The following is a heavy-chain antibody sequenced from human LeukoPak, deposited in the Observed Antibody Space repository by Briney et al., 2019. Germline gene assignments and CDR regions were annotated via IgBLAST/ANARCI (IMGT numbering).Heavy chain of an antibody. CDR1: GYTFSSYG. D-gene: IGHD6-13*01. Sequence: ASVKVSCKASGYTFSSYGISWVRQAPGQGLEWMGWISGNNGNTNYAQKVQGRVTMTTDTSTSTACMELRSLRSDDTAVYYCARGRAAGTFWLGYWGQGTLVTVSS. CDR3: ARGRAAGTFWLGY. CDR2: ISGNNGNT. V-gene: IGHV1-18*01. J-gene: IGHJ4*02.